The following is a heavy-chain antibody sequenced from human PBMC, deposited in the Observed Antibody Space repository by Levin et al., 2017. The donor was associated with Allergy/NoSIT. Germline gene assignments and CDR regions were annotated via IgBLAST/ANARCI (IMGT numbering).Heavy chain of an antibody. V-gene: IGHV4-31*03. J-gene: IGHJ5*01. Sequence: LRLSCTVSSGSISSGHYYWSWIRQHPGKGLEWIGHIYYSGATYYNPSLRSRVSISVETYTNPFSLKLTPVTAADTAVYYCARIRNAGGKGWFDSWGQGTLVTVSS. CDR1: SGSISSGHYY. D-gene: IGHD4-23*01. CDR3: ARIRNAGGKGWFDS. CDR2: IYYSGAT.